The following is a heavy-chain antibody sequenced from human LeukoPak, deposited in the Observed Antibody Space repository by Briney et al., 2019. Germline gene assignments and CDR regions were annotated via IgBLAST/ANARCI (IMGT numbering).Heavy chain of an antibody. CDR2: IIPISGTT. J-gene: IGHJ5*02. V-gene: IGHV1-69*13. CDR3: ARKLRLGGNWFDP. Sequence: SVKVSCKTSGGTFTSYAITWVRQAPGQGLEWMGKIIPISGTTNYAQKFQGRVTFTADESTSTAHMELSSLRSEDTALYYCARKLRLGGNWFDPWGQGTLVTVSS. D-gene: IGHD1-26*01. CDR1: GGTFTSYA.